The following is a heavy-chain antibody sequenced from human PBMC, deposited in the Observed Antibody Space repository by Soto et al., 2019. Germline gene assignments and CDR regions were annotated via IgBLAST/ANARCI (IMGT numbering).Heavy chain of an antibody. Sequence: EVQLEESGGGLVQPGGSLRRSCAASGFTFSSYWMTWVRQAPGKGLEWVANIKEDGSEQYHVDSVKGRFTFSRDNAKKTLYLQMNSLRVEDTAVYYCARLTAAGGVDQFDYWGQGTLVTVSS. CDR2: IKEDGSEQ. D-gene: IGHD6-13*01. V-gene: IGHV3-7*05. J-gene: IGHJ4*02. CDR1: GFTFSSYW. CDR3: ARLTAAGGVDQFDY.